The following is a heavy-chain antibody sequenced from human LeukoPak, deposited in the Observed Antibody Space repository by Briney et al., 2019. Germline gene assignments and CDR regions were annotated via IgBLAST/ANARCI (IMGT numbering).Heavy chain of an antibody. CDR3: ARGASLTTVVTRGHYMDV. Sequence: SETLSLTCTVSGGSISSSSYYWGWIRQPPGKGLEWIGSIYYSGSTYYNPSLKSRVTISVDTSKNQFSLKLSSLTAADTAVYYCARGASLTTVVTRGHYMDVWGKGTTVTVSS. V-gene: IGHV4-39*07. D-gene: IGHD4-23*01. CDR1: GGSISSSSYY. J-gene: IGHJ6*03. CDR2: IYYSGST.